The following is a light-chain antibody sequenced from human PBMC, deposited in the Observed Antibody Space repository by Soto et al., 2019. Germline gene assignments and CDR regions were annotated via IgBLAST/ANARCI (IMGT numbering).Light chain of an antibody. CDR2: AAS. V-gene: IGKV3-20*01. Sequence: EIELTQSPGTLSLSPGERATLSCRASQSVSSSYLAWYQQKPGQAPRLLIYAASSRATGIPDRFSGSGSGTDFTLTISRLEPEAVAVYYCQRYGSSPPQWTFGQGTKVEIK. CDR3: QRYGSSPPQWT. CDR1: QSVSSSY. J-gene: IGKJ1*01.